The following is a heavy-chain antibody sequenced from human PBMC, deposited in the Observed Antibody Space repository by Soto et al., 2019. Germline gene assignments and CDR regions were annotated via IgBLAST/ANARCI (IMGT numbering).Heavy chain of an antibody. CDR3: AKDPRWFGELFGRKIQKNYYYGMDV. D-gene: IGHD3-10*01. J-gene: IGHJ6*02. Sequence: QVQLVESGGGVVQPGRSLRLSCAASGFTFSSYGMHWVRQAPGKGLEWVAVISYDGSNKYYADSVKGRFTISRDNSKHTLYLQMNSLRAEDTAVYYCAKDPRWFGELFGRKIQKNYYYGMDVWGQGTTVTVSS. CDR1: GFTFSSYG. CDR2: ISYDGSNK. V-gene: IGHV3-30*18.